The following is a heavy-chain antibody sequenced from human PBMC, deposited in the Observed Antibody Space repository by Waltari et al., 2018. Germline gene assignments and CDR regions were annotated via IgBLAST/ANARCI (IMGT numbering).Heavy chain of an antibody. CDR1: GYTFTSYY. D-gene: IGHD3-3*01. CDR3: GRDFFPGFLEWLLPRYYYYGMDV. CDR2: INPSGGST. Sequence: QVQLVQSGAEVKKPGASVKVSCKASGYTFTSYYMHWVRQAPGQGLEWMGIINPSGGSTSYAQKFQGRVTMTRDTSTSTVYMELSSLRSEDTAVYYCGRDFFPGFLEWLLPRYYYYGMDVWGQGTTVTVSS. J-gene: IGHJ6*02. V-gene: IGHV1-46*01.